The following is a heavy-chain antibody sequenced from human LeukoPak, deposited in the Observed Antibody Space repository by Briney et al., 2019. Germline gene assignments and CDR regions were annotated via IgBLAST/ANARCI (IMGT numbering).Heavy chain of an antibody. CDR2: INPSGGST. CDR1: GYTFTSYY. D-gene: IGHD3-10*01. Sequence: ASVKVSCKASGYTFTSYYMHWVRQAPGQGLEWMGIINPSGGSTSYAQKFQGRVTMTRDTSTSTVYMELSSLRSEDTAVYYCASDGEAYPGYYGMDVWGQGTTVTVSS. V-gene: IGHV1-46*01. CDR3: ASDGEAYPGYYGMDV. J-gene: IGHJ6*02.